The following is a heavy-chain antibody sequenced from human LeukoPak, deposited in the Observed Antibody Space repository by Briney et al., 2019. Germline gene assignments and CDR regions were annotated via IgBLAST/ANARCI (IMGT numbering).Heavy chain of an antibody. CDR2: ISGSGGSK. Sequence: GGSLRLSCAASGFTFSSYGMSWVRQAPGKGLEWVSGISGSGGSKYYADSVKGRFTISRDNSKNTLYLQMNSLRAEDTAVYYCARARNRIAVSVIREYYYMDVWGKGTTVTVSS. D-gene: IGHD6-19*01. CDR1: GFTFSSYG. J-gene: IGHJ6*03. V-gene: IGHV3-23*01. CDR3: ARARNRIAVSVIREYYYMDV.